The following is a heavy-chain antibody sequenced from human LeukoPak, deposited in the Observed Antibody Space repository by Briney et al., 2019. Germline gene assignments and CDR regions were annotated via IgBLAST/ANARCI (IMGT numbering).Heavy chain of an antibody. V-gene: IGHV3-23*01. CDR1: GLTLSSYC. Sequence: GGSLRLSCAVSGLTLSSYCMSWVRQPPGKGLEWVAGISDSGGSTNYADSVKGRFTITRDRPKNTLYLQMTSLRAEDTAVYFCAKRGVVIRVILVGFHKEAYYFDSWCRGAVVTVSS. J-gene: IGHJ4*02. CDR3: AKRGVVIRVILVGFHKEAYYFDS. D-gene: IGHD3-22*01. CDR2: ISDSGGST.